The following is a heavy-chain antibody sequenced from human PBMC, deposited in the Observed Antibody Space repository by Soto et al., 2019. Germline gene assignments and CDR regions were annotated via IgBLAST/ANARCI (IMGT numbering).Heavy chain of an antibody. CDR3: ARDREQLGYYYGMDV. CDR2: ISSSSSTI. CDR1: GFTFSSYS. Sequence: GSLRLSCAASGFTFSSYSMNWVRQAPGKGLEWVSYISSSSSTIYYADSVKGRFTISRDNAKNSLYLQMNSLRDEDTAVYYCARDREQLGYYYGMDVWGQGTTVTVSS. V-gene: IGHV3-48*02. D-gene: IGHD6-6*01. J-gene: IGHJ6*02.